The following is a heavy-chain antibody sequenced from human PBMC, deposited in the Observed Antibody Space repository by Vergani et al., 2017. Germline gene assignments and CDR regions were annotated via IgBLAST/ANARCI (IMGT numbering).Heavy chain of an antibody. CDR3: AKARYPNCKGGNCYSYYYGLDL. CDR1: GFTFSSLA. Sequence: EVQLLESGGNLIQPGGSLRLSCGASGFTFSSLAMTWVRLAPGKGLQWGSAISGSGGNTFYTDSVKGRFTISRDNSKDTLYLQMNSLRVEDTAVYYCAKARYPNCKGGNCYSYYYGLDLWGQGTTVTVSS. J-gene: IGHJ6*02. V-gene: IGHV3-23*01. CDR2: ISGSGGNT. D-gene: IGHD2-21*01.